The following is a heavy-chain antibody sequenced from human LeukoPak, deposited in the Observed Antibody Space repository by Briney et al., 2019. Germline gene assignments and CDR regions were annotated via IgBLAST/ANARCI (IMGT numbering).Heavy chain of an antibody. CDR1: GFTFTDAW. V-gene: IGHV3-15*01. D-gene: IGHD3-22*01. J-gene: IGHJ4*02. Sequence: GGSLRLSCAASGFTFTDAWMSWVRQAPGKGLEWVGRIKSKTDGGTTDYAAPVKGRFTISRDDSKNTLDLLMNSLKTEDTAIYYCTTDTFFYESSGYYYFDYWGQGTLVTVSS. CDR3: TTDTFFYESSGYYYFDY. CDR2: IKSKTDGGTT.